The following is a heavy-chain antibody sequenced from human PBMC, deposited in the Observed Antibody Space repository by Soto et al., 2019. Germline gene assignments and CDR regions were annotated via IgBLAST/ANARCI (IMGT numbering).Heavy chain of an antibody. D-gene: IGHD4-17*01. J-gene: IGHJ4*02. V-gene: IGHV4-59*01. CDR2: IYDSGAT. CDR1: GGSITGYY. CDR3: ARRNYGEEGYFFDF. Sequence: QVQLRESGPGLVRPSETLSLTCTVSGGSITGYYWSWIRQPPGKGLEWIGYIYDSGATTYNAALRSRGTPSPDTSKNQFSLSMRSVTAADTAVYYCARRNYGEEGYFFDFWGQGLLVTVSS.